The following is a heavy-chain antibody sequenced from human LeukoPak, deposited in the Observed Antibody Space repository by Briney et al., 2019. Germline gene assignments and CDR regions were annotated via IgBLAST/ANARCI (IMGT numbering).Heavy chain of an antibody. Sequence: GGSLRLSCVTSGFSFTHNYMSWVRQAPGKGLEWVSVLYSGGTTSYADSVKGRFTISRDSFNDTLYLQMNNLRAEDTALYYCAKATTVTHTTPFDFWGQGILVIVSS. CDR1: GFSFTHNY. CDR3: AKATTVTHTTPFDF. V-gene: IGHV3-66*01. D-gene: IGHD4-17*01. J-gene: IGHJ4*02. CDR2: LYSGGTT.